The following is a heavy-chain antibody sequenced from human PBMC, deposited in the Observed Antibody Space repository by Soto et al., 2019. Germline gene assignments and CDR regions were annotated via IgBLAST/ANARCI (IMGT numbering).Heavy chain of an antibody. D-gene: IGHD6-19*01. J-gene: IGHJ3*02. CDR2: IIPILGIA. Sequence: SVKVSCKASGGTFRSYTIRWVRQAPGQGLEWMGRIIPILGIANYAQKFQGRVTITADKSTSTAYMELSSLRSEDTAVYYCARGGIAVAGDAFDIWGQGTMVTVSS. CDR1: GGTFRSYT. V-gene: IGHV1-69*02. CDR3: ARGGIAVAGDAFDI.